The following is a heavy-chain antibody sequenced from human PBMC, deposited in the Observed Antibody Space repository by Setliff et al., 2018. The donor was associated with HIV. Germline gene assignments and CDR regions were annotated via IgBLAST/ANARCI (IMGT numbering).Heavy chain of an antibody. CDR3: ARTYYYGSGSSNWFDP. Sequence: SETLSLTCTVSGGSISITTYYWGWIRQPPGKGLEWIGSIYYSGSTYYNPSLKSRVTISVDTSKNQFSLKLSSVTAADTAVYYCARTYYYGSGSSNWFDPWGRGTLVTVSS. V-gene: IGHV4-39*01. CDR2: IYYSGST. J-gene: IGHJ5*02. CDR1: GGSISITTYY. D-gene: IGHD3-10*01.